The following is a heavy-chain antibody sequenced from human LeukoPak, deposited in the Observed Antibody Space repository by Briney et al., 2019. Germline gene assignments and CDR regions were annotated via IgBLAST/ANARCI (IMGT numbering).Heavy chain of an antibody. V-gene: IGHV4-59*01. CDR2: IYYSGST. Sequence: SETLSLTCTVSGGSISPYYWSWIRQPPGKGLEWIGYIYYSGSTNYNPSLKSRVTISVDTSKNQFSLKLSSVTAADTALYYCARDSPWLDAWGQGTTVTVSS. CDR3: ARDSPWLDA. CDR1: GGSISPYY. D-gene: IGHD5-12*01. J-gene: IGHJ6*02.